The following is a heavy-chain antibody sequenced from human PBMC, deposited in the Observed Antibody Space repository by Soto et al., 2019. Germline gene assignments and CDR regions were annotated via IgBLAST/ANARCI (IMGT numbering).Heavy chain of an antibody. Sequence: GGSLRLSCVASGFSFSNYNMNWVRQAPGKGLEWVSYITDSSDTVHYADSVRGRFTISRDNAESSLYLQMNSLRDEDTAVYSCARDFGHGYYLDYWGRGTLVTVSS. CDR2: ITDSSDTV. CDR3: ARDFGHGYYLDY. CDR1: GFSFSNYN. V-gene: IGHV3-48*02. D-gene: IGHD3-3*01. J-gene: IGHJ4*02.